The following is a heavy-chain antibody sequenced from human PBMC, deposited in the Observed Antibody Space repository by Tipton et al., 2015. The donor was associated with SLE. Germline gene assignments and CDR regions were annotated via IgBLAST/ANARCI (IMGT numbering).Heavy chain of an antibody. V-gene: IGHV3-11*01. CDR3: ARVLGDGYNSDY. CDR2: ISSSGSTI. J-gene: IGHJ4*02. D-gene: IGHD5-24*01. CDR1: GFTFNDYY. Sequence: SPRLSCAASGFTFNDYYMSWIRQAPGKGLEWVSYISSSGSTIYYADSVKGRFTISRDNAKNSLYLQMNSLRAEDTAVYYCARVLGDGYNSDYWGQGSLVTVSS.